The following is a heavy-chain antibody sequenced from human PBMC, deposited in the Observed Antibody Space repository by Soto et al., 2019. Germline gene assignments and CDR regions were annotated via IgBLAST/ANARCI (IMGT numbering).Heavy chain of an antibody. CDR2: ISAYNGNT. V-gene: IGHV1-18*01. J-gene: IGHJ4*02. CDR3: ARDSPPVDY. Sequence: QVRRSQSGAGGKKPGASVRFSCKAPGNPFGNKGFTGGGRAPGQGLGWMGWISAYNGNTKYAQKLQGRVTMTTDTSTSTAYMELRSLRSDDTAVYYCARDSPPVDYWGQGTLVTVSS. CDR1: GNPFGNKG.